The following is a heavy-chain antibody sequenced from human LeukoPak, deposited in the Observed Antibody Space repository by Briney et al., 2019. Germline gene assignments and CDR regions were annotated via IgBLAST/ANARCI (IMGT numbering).Heavy chain of an antibody. Sequence: VASVKVSCKASGYTFTDYALHWVRQVPGQRLEWMGWINAGNGNTKYSQKFQGRVTITRDTSASTAYMELSSPRSEDTAVYYCARRLGYCSGGSCGTGGWFDPWGQGNPVTVSP. V-gene: IGHV1-3*01. CDR3: ARRLGYCSGGSCGTGGWFDP. J-gene: IGHJ5*02. CDR1: GYTFTDYA. D-gene: IGHD2-15*01. CDR2: INAGNGNT.